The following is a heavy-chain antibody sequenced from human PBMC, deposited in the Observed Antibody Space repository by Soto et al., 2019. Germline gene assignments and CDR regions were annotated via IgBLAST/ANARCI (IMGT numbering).Heavy chain of an antibody. J-gene: IGHJ6*02. CDR3: TTQNLYAMEV. CDR2: ISAYNGNT. CDR1: GYTFTSYG. Sequence: GASVKVSCKASGYTFTSYGISWVRQAPGQGLEWMGWISAYNGNTNYAQKLQGRVTMTTDTSTSTAYMELRSLRYEDKALYYSTTQNLYAMEVWGQGTTGTV. V-gene: IGHV1-18*04.